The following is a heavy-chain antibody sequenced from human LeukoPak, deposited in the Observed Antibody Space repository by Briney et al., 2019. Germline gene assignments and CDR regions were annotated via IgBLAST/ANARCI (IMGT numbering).Heavy chain of an antibody. D-gene: IGHD3-10*01. V-gene: IGHV4-34*01. J-gene: IGHJ5*02. Sequence: SETLSLTCAVYGGSFSGYSRSWIRQAPGKGLEWIGEINQSGSSHYNPSLKSRVTLSIDTSKNQFSLKLSSVTAADTAVYYCARGRRFGELLSSWGQGTLVTVSS. CDR3: ARGRRFGELLSS. CDR2: INQSGSS. CDR1: GGSFSGYS.